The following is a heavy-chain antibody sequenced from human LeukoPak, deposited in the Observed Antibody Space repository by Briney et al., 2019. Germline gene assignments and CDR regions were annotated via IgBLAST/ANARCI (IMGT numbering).Heavy chain of an antibody. J-gene: IGHJ4*02. CDR3: AGSDLGRRDGYNFPH. D-gene: IGHD5-24*01. V-gene: IGHV4-59*06. CDR1: GGSFSGYY. Sequence: SETLSLTCAVYGGSFSGYYWSWIRQPPGKGLEWIGYIYYSGSTYYNPSLKSRVTISVDTSKNQFSLKPSSVTAADTAVYYCAGSDLGRRDGYNFPHWGQGTLVTVSS. CDR2: IYYSGST.